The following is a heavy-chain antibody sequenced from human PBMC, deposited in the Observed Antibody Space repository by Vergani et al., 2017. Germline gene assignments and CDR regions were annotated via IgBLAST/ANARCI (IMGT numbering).Heavy chain of an antibody. V-gene: IGHV1-18*01. CDR1: GYTFTSYG. CDR3: ARDFVVVVAATSDYYYGMDV. J-gene: IGHJ6*02. CDR2: ISAYNGNT. Sequence: QVQLVQSGAEVKTPGASVKVSCKASGYTFTSYGISWVRQAPGQGLEWMGWISAYNGNTNYAQKLQGRVTMTTDTSTSTAYMELRSLRSDDTAVYYCARDFVVVVAATSDYYYGMDVWGQGTTVTVSS. D-gene: IGHD2-15*01.